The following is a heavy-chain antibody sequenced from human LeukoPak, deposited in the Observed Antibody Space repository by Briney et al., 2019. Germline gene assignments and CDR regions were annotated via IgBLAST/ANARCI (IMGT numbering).Heavy chain of an antibody. D-gene: IGHD3-22*01. CDR3: ARDKGVRYYYGAPADY. J-gene: IGHJ4*02. V-gene: IGHV4-59*12. CDR2: IYYSGST. CDR1: GGSISSYY. Sequence: SETLSLTCTVSGGSISSYYWSWIRQPPGKGLEWIGYIYYSGSTNYNPSLKSRVTISVDTSKNQFSLKLSSVTAADTAVYYCARDKGVRYYYGAPADYWGQGTLVTVSS.